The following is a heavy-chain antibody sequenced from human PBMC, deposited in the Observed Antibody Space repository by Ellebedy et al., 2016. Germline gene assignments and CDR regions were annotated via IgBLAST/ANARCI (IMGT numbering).Heavy chain of an antibody. CDR1: GGTFSTYG. CDR2: IIPIFDTP. CDR3: ARDDEQCSGGSCYTDYHYNGMDV. D-gene: IGHD2-15*01. Sequence: SVKVSCXASGGTFSTYGISWVRQAPGQGLEWMGGIIPIFDTPNYAQKFQGRVTITADDSTSTAYMELNSLRSEDTAVYYCARDDEQCSGGSCYTDYHYNGMDVWGQGTTVTVSS. V-gene: IGHV1-69*13. J-gene: IGHJ6*02.